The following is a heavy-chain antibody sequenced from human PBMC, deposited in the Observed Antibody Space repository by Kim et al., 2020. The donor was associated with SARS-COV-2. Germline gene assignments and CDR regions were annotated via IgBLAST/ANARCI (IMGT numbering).Heavy chain of an antibody. V-gene: IGHV3-53*01. J-gene: IGHJ4*02. CDR1: GFTVSSNY. Sequence: GGSLRLSCAASGFTVSSNYMIWVHQAPGKGLEWVSVIYSGGDSTYYADSVKGRFTISRDNSKNTLYLQMNSLRAEDTAVYYCATAGISGTSASHYWGRGTLVTVSS. D-gene: IGHD1-20*01. CDR2: IYSGGDST. CDR3: ATAGISGTSASHY.